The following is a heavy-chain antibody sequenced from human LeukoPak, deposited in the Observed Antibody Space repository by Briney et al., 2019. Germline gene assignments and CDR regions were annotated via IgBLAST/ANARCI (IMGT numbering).Heavy chain of an antibody. J-gene: IGHJ4*02. CDR3: ARDLSAAFDF. Sequence: GTSLRLSCAASGFPFSSYGMHWIRQAPGKGLEWVARLVYDARSDYANSVKGRFSISRDDSKNTLFLDMSNLRVEDTALYYCARDLSAAFDFWGQGVLVTVSS. CDR2: LVYDARS. V-gene: IGHV3-33*01. CDR1: GFPFSSYG. D-gene: IGHD6-19*01.